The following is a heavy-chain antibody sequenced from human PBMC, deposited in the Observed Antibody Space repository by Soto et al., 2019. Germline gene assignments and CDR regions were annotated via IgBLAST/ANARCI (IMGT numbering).Heavy chain of an antibody. V-gene: IGHV4-34*01. D-gene: IGHD2-2*01. CDR3: ASGYPDIVVVPAALRPFDY. Sequence: SETLSLTCAVYGGSFSGYYWSWIRQPPGKGLEWIGEINHSGSTNYNPSLKSRVTISVDTSKNQFSLKLSSVTAADTAVYYCASGYPDIVVVPAALRPFDYWGQGTLVTVSS. CDR1: GGSFSGYY. CDR2: INHSGST. J-gene: IGHJ4*02.